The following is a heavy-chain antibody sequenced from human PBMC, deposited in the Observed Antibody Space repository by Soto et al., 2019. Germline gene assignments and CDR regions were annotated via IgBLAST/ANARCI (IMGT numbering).Heavy chain of an antibody. CDR1: GGSISSGGYY. Sequence: SETLSLTCTVSGGSISSGGYYWSWIRQHPGKGLEWIGYIYYSGSTYYNPSLKSRVTISVDTSKNQFSLKLSSVTAADTAVYYCAGKGRGRYCSGGSCYPILNAFDIWGQGTMVTVSS. D-gene: IGHD2-15*01. V-gene: IGHV4-31*03. CDR3: AGKGRGRYCSGGSCYPILNAFDI. CDR2: IYYSGST. J-gene: IGHJ3*02.